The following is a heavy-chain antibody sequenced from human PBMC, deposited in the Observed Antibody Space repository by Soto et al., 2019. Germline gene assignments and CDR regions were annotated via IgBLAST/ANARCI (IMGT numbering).Heavy chain of an antibody. J-gene: IGHJ6*02. CDR3: ARAMTGYGLDV. CDR2: ITTYNGNT. V-gene: IGHV1-18*01. Sequence: QVQLVQSGVEVREPGASVKVSCKAVRYIFTNYGVSWVRQAPGQGLEWMGWITTYNGNTEYAQKFQGRVTMTTDAPTSTAYMELGRLRSDDTGIYYCARAMTGYGLDVWGQGTTVTVSS. CDR1: RYIFTNYG.